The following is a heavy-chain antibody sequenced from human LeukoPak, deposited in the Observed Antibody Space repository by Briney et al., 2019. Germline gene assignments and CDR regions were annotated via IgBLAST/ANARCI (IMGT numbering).Heavy chain of an antibody. J-gene: IGHJ3*01. D-gene: IGHD6-13*01. Sequence: GGSLRLSCAASGFTFSSYDMHWVRQATGKGLEWVSAIATAGDTYYPGSVKGRFTISRENAKNSLYLQMNSLRAGDTAVYYCARVGGYSSSWGAFDFWGQGTMVTVSS. CDR2: IATAGDT. CDR3: ARVGGYSSSWGAFDF. V-gene: IGHV3-13*04. CDR1: GFTFSSYD.